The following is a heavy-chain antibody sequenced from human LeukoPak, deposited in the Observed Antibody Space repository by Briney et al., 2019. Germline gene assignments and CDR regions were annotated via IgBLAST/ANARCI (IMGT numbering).Heavy chain of an antibody. Sequence: ASVKVSCKASGYTFTGYYMHWVRQAPGQGLEWMGWINPNSGGTNYAQKFQGRVTMTRDTSISTAYMDLSRLRSDDTAVYYCARWGPYFYYGMDVWGQGTTVTVSS. J-gene: IGHJ6*02. D-gene: IGHD2/OR15-2a*01. V-gene: IGHV1-2*02. CDR3: ARWGPYFYYGMDV. CDR1: GYTFTGYY. CDR2: INPNSGGT.